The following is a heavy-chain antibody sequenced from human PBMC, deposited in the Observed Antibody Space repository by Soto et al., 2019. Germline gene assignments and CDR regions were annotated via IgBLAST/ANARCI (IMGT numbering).Heavy chain of an antibody. V-gene: IGHV4-31*03. CDR3: ARDPYSEDWNYRVYGMDV. CDR2: IYYSGST. Sequence: PSETLSLTCTVSGGSISSGGYYWSWIRQHPGKGLEWIGYIYYSGSTYYNPSLKSRVTISVDTSKNQFSLKLSSVTAADTAVYYCARDPYSEDWNYRVYGMDVWGQGTTVTVSS. CDR1: GGSISSGGYY. D-gene: IGHD1-7*01. J-gene: IGHJ6*02.